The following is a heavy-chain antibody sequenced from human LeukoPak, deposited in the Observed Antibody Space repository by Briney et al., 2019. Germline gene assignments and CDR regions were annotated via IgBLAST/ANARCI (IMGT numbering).Heavy chain of an antibody. CDR3: ARSAGGVCGGDCYPESYFYYMDV. J-gene: IGHJ6*03. V-gene: IGHV1-69*06. CDR1: GGTFSSYA. Sequence: EASVKVSCKASGGTFSSYAISWVRQAPGQGLEWVGGIIPIFGTANYAQKFQGRVTITADKSTSTAYMELSSLRSDDTAVYYCARSAGGVCGGDCYPESYFYYMDVWGKGTTVTVSS. CDR2: IIPIFGTA. D-gene: IGHD2-21*02.